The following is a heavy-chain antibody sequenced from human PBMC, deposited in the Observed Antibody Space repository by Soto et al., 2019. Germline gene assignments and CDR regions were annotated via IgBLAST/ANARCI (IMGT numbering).Heavy chain of an antibody. CDR3: ARGPFVVLNYFES. V-gene: IGHV1-69*02. D-gene: IGHD3-16*02. J-gene: IGHJ4*02. Sequence: QVQLVQSGTEVKKPGSSVKVSCKASGGTFRNYPINWVRQAPGQGLEWMGSIFPLTDIPDYAQNFQARLTITADTSTSTAYMELSSLTSDDTAMYFCARGPFVVLNYFESWGQGTLVTVSS. CDR2: IFPLTDIP. CDR1: GGTFRNYP.